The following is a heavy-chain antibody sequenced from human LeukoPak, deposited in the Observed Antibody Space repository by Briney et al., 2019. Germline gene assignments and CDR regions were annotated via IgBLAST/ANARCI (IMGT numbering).Heavy chain of an antibody. Sequence: PGGSLRLSCAASGFTFSSYAMSWVRQAPGKGLEWVSAISGSGGSTYYADSVKGRFTISRDNSKNTLYLQMNSLRAEDTAVYYCAKYVTQYQLLPDAFDIWGQGTMVTVSS. V-gene: IGHV3-23*01. D-gene: IGHD2-2*01. J-gene: IGHJ3*02. CDR3: AKYVTQYQLLPDAFDI. CDR1: GFTFSSYA. CDR2: ISGSGGST.